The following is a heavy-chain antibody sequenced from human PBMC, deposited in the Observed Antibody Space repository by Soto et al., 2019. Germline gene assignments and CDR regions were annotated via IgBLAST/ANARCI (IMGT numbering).Heavy chain of an antibody. D-gene: IGHD4-17*01. Sequence: QVQLRESGPGLVRPSETLSLTCTVSGGSITGYYWSWIRQPPGKGLEWIGYSYDSGTTTYNAALKSRATIPADTFKNQYSLNLRSVTAADTAVYYCARRNYGEEGYFFDFWGRGLLVTVS. CDR2: SYDSGTT. J-gene: IGHJ4*02. CDR3: ARRNYGEEGYFFDF. CDR1: GGSITGYY. V-gene: IGHV4-59*08.